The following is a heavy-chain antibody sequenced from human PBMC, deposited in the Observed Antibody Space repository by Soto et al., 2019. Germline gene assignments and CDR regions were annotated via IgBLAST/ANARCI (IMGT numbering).Heavy chain of an antibody. CDR2: IWYDGSNK. J-gene: IGHJ6*03. V-gene: IGHV3-33*01. CDR1: GFTFSSYG. CDR3: ARGIGGYYGSGSYYHPHYMDV. D-gene: IGHD3-10*01. Sequence: GGSLRLSCAASGFTFSSYGMHWVRQAPGKGLEWVAVIWYDGSNKYYADSVKGRFTISRDNSKNTLYLQMNSLRAEDTAVYYCARGIGGYYGSGSYYHPHYMDVWGKGTTVTASS.